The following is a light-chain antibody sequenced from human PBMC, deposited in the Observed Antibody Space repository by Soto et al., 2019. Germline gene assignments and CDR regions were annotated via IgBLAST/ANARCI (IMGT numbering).Light chain of an antibody. CDR3: AAWDDTLSGRV. CDR1: SSDVGGYNY. V-gene: IGLV2-14*01. J-gene: IGLJ3*02. CDR2: EVS. Sequence: QSALTQPASVSGSPGQSITISCTGTSSDVGGYNYVSWYQQHPGKAPKLMIYEVSNRPSGVPDRFSGSKSGTSASLAISGLRSEDEADYYCAAWDDTLSGRVFGGGTKLTVL.